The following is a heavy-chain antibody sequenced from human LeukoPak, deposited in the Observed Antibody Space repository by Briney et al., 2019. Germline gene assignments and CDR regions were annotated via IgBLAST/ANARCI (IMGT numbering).Heavy chain of an antibody. CDR2: IYYSGST. CDR3: ASSYYYDSSGYYH. CDR1: GGSISSSSYY. D-gene: IGHD3-22*01. Sequence: SETLSLTCTVSGGSISSSSYYWDWIRQPPGKGLEWIGNIYYSGSTYYNPSLKSRVTISVDTSKNQFSLKLSSVTAADTAVYYCASSYYYDSSGYYHWGQGTLVTVSS. V-gene: IGHV4-39*01. J-gene: IGHJ5*02.